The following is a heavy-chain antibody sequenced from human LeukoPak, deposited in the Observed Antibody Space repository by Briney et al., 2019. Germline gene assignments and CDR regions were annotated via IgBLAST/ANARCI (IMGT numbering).Heavy chain of an antibody. D-gene: IGHD3-22*01. Sequence: ETLSLTCAVYGGSFSGYYWSWIRQPPGKGLEWIGEINHSGSTNYNPSLKSRVTISVDTSKNQFSLKLSSVTAADTAVYYCARDANYYDSSGYFDLDAFDIWGQGTMVTVSS. V-gene: IGHV4-34*01. CDR3: ARDANYYDSSGYFDLDAFDI. CDR2: INHSGST. J-gene: IGHJ3*02. CDR1: GGSFSGYY.